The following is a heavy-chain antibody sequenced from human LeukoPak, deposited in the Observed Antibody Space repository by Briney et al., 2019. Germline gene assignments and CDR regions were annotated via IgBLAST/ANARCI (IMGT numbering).Heavy chain of an antibody. Sequence: PSGTLSLTCAVSGGSISSNYWWTWVRQPPGKGLERIGEIYHSGSTNYNPSLKSRLTISVDKSKNQFSLKLSSVTAADTAVYYCARSYWTGYHHLDFWGQGTLVTVSS. V-gene: IGHV4-4*02. CDR1: GGSISSNYW. CDR3: ARSYWTGYHHLDF. D-gene: IGHD3/OR15-3a*01. J-gene: IGHJ4*02. CDR2: IYHSGST.